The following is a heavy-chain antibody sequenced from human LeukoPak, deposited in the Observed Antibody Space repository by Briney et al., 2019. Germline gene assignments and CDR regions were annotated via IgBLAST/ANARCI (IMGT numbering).Heavy chain of an antibody. Sequence: PGGSLRLSCVASGFTVSSKYMSWVRQAPGKGLEWVSVLYSGGDTYYADSVKGRFTISRDNSKNTVYLQMNSLRADDTAVYYCARGNSGYSSAWGRGFDCWGQGTLVTVSS. J-gene: IGHJ4*02. CDR2: LYSGGDT. D-gene: IGHD6-19*01. CDR3: ARGNSGYSSAWGRGFDC. V-gene: IGHV3-66*01. CDR1: GFTVSSKY.